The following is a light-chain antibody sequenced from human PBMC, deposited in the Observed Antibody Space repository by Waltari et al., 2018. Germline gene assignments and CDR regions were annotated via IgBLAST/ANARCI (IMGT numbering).Light chain of an antibody. CDR2: KAS. V-gene: IGKV1-5*03. Sequence: DIQMTQSPSTLSASVGDRVTITFRASQSVSTSLAWYQQKPGKAPKVLIYKASSLESGFPLRFSGSGSGTEFTLTITSLQPDDVAIYSCKQYITYPWTFGQGTKVEVK. J-gene: IGKJ1*01. CDR3: KQYITYPWT. CDR1: QSVSTS.